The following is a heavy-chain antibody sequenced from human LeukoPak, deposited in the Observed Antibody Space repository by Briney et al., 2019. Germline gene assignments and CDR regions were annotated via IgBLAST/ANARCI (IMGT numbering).Heavy chain of an antibody. Sequence: GGSVRLFRCVCGFRHSGLLVRCVRPLPGRGGVWLADINPEGSELVPVPYVKGRFTVSRNNANNSLYLQMDGLRAAVPAVYCCARDPLNGALDIWGQGTLVTVSS. CDR1: GFRHSGLL. CDR2: INPEGSEL. V-gene: IGHV3-7*01. CDR3: ARDPLNGALDI. J-gene: IGHJ3*02.